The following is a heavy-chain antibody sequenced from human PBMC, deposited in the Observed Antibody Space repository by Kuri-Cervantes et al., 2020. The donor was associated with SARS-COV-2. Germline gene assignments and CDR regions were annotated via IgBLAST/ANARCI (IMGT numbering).Heavy chain of an antibody. CDR2: INAGNGNT. V-gene: IGHV1-3*01. CDR3: ASQALAPGGVDY. J-gene: IGHJ4*02. D-gene: IGHD1-1*01. Sequence: ASVKVSCKASGYTFTSYAMHWVRQAPGQRLEWMGWINAGNGNTKYSQKFQGRVTITRDTSASTAYMELRSLRSDDTAVYYCASQALAPGGVDYWGQGTLVTVLL. CDR1: GYTFTSYA.